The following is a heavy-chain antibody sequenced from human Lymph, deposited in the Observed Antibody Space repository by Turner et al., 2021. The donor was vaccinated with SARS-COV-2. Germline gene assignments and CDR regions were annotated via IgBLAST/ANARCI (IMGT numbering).Heavy chain of an antibody. J-gene: IGHJ6*02. Sequence: QAQLVQSGAEVQKPGSSVEVSCKASGGPFSSYHAITWVRQAPGQGLEWMGGIIPIVGIANYAQKFQGRVTITADESTKTAYMGLSSLRSEDTAVYYCARERGSISGAVRGMDVWGQGTTVTVSS. CDR3: ARERGSISGAVRGMDV. V-gene: IGHV1-69*01. CDR2: IIPIVGIA. CDR1: GGPFSSYHA. D-gene: IGHD7-27*01.